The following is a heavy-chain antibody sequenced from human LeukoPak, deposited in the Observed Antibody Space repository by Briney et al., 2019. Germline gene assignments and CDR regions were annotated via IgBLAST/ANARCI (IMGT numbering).Heavy chain of an antibody. CDR2: INHSGST. CDR3: ARGPDIVVVPAAMPVGDY. D-gene: IGHD2-2*01. Sequence: PSETQSLTCAVYGGSFSGYYWSWIRQPPGKGLEWIGEINHSGSTNYNPSLKSRVTISVDTSKNQFSQKLSSVTAADTAVYYCARGPDIVVVPAAMPVGDYWGQGTLATVSS. CDR1: GGSFSGYY. V-gene: IGHV4-34*01. J-gene: IGHJ4*02.